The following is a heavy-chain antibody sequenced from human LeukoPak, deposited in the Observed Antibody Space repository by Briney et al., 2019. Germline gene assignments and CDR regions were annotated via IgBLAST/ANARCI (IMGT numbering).Heavy chain of an antibody. CDR2: ISYDGSNK. CDR3: ARDRSGSYYMGPNAFDI. J-gene: IGHJ3*02. CDR1: GFTFSSYG. V-gene: IGHV3-30*03. Sequence: PGGSLRLSCAASGFTFSSYGMHWVRQAPGKGLEWVAVISYDGSNKYYADSVKGRFTISRDNSKNTLYLQMNSLRAEDTAVYYCARDRSGSYYMGPNAFDIWGQGTMVTVSS. D-gene: IGHD3-10*01.